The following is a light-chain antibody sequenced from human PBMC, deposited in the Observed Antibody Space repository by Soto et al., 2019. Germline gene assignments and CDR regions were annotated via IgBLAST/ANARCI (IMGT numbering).Light chain of an antibody. J-gene: IGKJ2*01. CDR1: QSISSW. Sequence: DIQMTQSPSTLSASVGDRVTITCRASQSISSWLAWYQQKPGKAPKLLIYDASSLESGVPSRFSGSGSGTEFTLTISGLQPDDFATYYCQQYITFGQGTKLEIK. CDR3: QQYIT. V-gene: IGKV1-5*01. CDR2: DAS.